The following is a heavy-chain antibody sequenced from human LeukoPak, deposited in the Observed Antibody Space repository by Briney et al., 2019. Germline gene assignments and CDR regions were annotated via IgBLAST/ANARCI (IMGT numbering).Heavy chain of an antibody. CDR3: ARTPFGRVPYYYMDV. V-gene: IGHV1-69*13. D-gene: IGHD2/OR15-2a*01. CDR2: IIPIFGTA. CDR1: GGTFSSYA. J-gene: IGHJ6*03. Sequence: GASVKVSCKASGGTFSSYAISWVRQAPGQGLERMGGIIPIFGTANYAQKFQGRVTITADESTSTAYMELSSLRSEDTAVYYCARTPFGRVPYYYMDVWGKGTTVTISS.